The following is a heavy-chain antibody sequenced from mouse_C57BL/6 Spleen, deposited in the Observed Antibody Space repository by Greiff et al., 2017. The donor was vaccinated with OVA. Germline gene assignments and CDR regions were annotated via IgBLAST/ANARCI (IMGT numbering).Heavy chain of an antibody. CDR2: ISYDGSN. D-gene: IGHD3-2*02. Sequence: EVQLQQSGPGLVKPSQSLSLTCSVTGYSITSGYYWNWIRQFPGNKLEWMGYISYDGSNNYNPSLKNRISITRDTSKNQFFLKLNSVTTEDTATYYCATNRQLRLDAMDYWGQGTSVTVSS. CDR1: GYSITSGYY. CDR3: ATNRQLRLDAMDY. V-gene: IGHV3-6*01. J-gene: IGHJ4*01.